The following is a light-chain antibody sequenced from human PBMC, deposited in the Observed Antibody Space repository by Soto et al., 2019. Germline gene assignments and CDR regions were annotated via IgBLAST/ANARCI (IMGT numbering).Light chain of an antibody. V-gene: IGKV3-15*01. CDR2: GAS. CDR3: QHYNNWPFT. Sequence: EIVMTQSPATLSVSQGERATLSCRASQSVSSSLAWYQQKPGQPPSLLIYGASARATGIPARFSGSGSGTEFTLTISNLQSEDFAVYYCQHYNNWPFTFGQGTKVDIK. CDR1: QSVSSS. J-gene: IGKJ2*01.